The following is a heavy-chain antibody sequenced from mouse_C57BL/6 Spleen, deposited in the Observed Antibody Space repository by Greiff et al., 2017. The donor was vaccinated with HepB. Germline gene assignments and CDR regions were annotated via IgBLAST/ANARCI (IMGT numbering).Heavy chain of an antibody. J-gene: IGHJ1*03. CDR3: ARIYYDYGGYFDV. Sequence: EVKLMESEGGLVQPGSSMKLSCTASGFTFSDYYMAWVRQVPEKGLEWVANINYDGSSTYYLDSLKSRFIISRDNAKNILYLQMSSLKSEDTATYYCARIYYDYGGYFDVWGTGTTVTVSS. CDR2: INYDGSST. CDR1: GFTFSDYY. D-gene: IGHD2-4*01. V-gene: IGHV5-16*01.